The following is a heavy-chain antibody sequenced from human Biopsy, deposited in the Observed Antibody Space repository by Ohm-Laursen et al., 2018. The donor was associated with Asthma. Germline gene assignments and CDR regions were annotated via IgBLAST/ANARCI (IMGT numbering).Heavy chain of an antibody. Sequence: SLRLSCAASGFTVSSNGMSWVRQPPGKGLEWVSSISGLSRYKYYSDSLRGRVTISRDNAKSSLHLQMSSLRAEDTAVYFCARDFTIGSGSPFHFWGPGTLVTVSS. D-gene: IGHD3-10*01. CDR2: ISGLSRYK. J-gene: IGHJ4*01. CDR3: ARDFTIGSGSPFHF. CDR1: GFTVSSNG. V-gene: IGHV3-21*01.